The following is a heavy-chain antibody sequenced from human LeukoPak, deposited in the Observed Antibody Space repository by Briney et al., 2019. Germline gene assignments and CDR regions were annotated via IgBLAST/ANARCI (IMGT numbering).Heavy chain of an antibody. CDR3: ARRPIVGSTGFYFDP. D-gene: IGHD1-26*01. CDR1: GGSISSSNW. CDR2: IYHSGST. V-gene: IGHV4-4*02. J-gene: IGHJ5*02. Sequence: SGTLSLTCAVSGGSISSSNWWSWVRQPPGKGLEWIGEIYHSGSTNYNPSLKSRVTISVDTSKNQFSLKLASLTAADTAVYYCARRPIVGSTGFYFDPWGPGTLVTVSS.